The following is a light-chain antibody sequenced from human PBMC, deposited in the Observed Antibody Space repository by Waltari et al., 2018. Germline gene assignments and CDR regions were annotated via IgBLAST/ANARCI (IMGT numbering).Light chain of an antibody. V-gene: IGLV2-14*03. CDR2: DVM. Sequence: QSALTQPASVSGSPGQSIPLSCTGTSHDVGAYDFVSWYRQYPGEAPKLMIYDVMNRPSGVSDRFSGSKSANTASLTISGLQADDEGDYYCFACRGGNTLVFGGGTKVTVL. CDR1: SHDVGAYDF. J-gene: IGLJ2*01. CDR3: FACRGGNTLV.